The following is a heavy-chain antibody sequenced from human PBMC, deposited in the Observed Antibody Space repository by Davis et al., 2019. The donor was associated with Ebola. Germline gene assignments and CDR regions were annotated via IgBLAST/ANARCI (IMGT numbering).Heavy chain of an antibody. CDR3: ATNVDTAMVTGHYFDY. CDR2: IIPILGIA. D-gene: IGHD5-18*01. V-gene: IGHV1-69*04. J-gene: IGHJ4*02. CDR1: RGTLSSYA. Sequence: SVKVSRKASRGTLSSYAISWVRQAPGQGLEWMGRIIPILGIANYAQKFQGRVTITADKSTSTAYMELSSLRSEDTAVYYCATNVDTAMVTGHYFDYWGQGTLVTVSS.